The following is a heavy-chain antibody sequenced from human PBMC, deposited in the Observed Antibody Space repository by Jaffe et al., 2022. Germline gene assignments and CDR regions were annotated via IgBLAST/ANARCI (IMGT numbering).Heavy chain of an antibody. CDR2: ISWNSGSI. V-gene: IGHV3-9*01. Sequence: EVQLVESGGGLVQPGRSLRLSCAASGFTFDDYAMHWVRQAPGKGLEWVSGISWNSGSIGYADSVKGRFTISRDNAKNSLYLQMNSLRAEDTALYYCAKDFRLQYGSWYFDLWGRGTLVTVSS. J-gene: IGHJ2*01. D-gene: IGHD4-4*01. CDR3: AKDFRLQYGSWYFDL. CDR1: GFTFDDYA.